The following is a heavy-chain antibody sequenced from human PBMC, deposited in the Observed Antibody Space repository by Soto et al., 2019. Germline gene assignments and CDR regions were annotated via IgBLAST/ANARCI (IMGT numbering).Heavy chain of an antibody. Sequence: GGSLRPPCAASGFTLRRCSMRGCRQALGKGLEWVSVISGSGDNTYHADSVKGRFTISRDNAKNTLYLQMNSLRAEDTAIYYCAKRWSNRFLEPRDYVEYWGLGT. CDR1: GFTLRRCS. J-gene: IGHJ4*02. V-gene: IGHV3-23*01. CDR3: AKRWSNRFLEPRDYVEY. D-gene: IGHD3-3*01. CDR2: ISGSGDNT.